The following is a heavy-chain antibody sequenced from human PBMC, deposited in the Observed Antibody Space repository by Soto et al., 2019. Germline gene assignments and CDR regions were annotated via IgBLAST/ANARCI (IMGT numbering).Heavy chain of an antibody. V-gene: IGHV3-13*05. Sequence: EVQLVESGGGLVQPGGSLRLSCAASGFTFRNYDMHWVRQGTGKGLEWVSGISAAGDPDYADSVEGRFTISGENAQNSFFLQINSLRVGDTAVYYCARTDRDFYGLDVWGQGTTVIVSS. CDR3: ARTDRDFYGLDV. CDR2: ISAAGDP. J-gene: IGHJ6*02. CDR1: GFTFRNYD.